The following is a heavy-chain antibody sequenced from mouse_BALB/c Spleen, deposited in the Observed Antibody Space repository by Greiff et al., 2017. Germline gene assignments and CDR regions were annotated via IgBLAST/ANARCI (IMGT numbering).Heavy chain of an antibody. J-gene: IGHJ3*01. CDR2: ISDGGSYT. D-gene: IGHD2-3*01. V-gene: IGHV5-4*02. CDR1: GFTFSSYG. Sequence: EVQLVESGGDLVKPGGSLKLSCAASGFTFSSYGMYWVRQTPEQRLEWVATISDGGSYTYYPDSVKGRFTISRDNAKNNLYLQMSSLKSEDTAMYYCGRSYDGYYSFDYWGEGTLVTVSA. CDR3: GRSYDGYYSFDY.